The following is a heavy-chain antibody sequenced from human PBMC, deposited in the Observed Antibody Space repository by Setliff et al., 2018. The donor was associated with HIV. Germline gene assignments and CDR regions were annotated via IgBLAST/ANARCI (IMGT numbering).Heavy chain of an antibody. J-gene: IGHJ4*02. CDR2: IYHSGST. Sequence: LSLTCAVSGYSISTGYYWGWIRQPPGKGLEWIATIYHSGSTYYNPSLKSRVTISVDTSKNQFSLKLRSVTAADTAVYYCARRGSGSPYFDYWGQGTLVTVSS. CDR3: ARRGSGSPYFDY. V-gene: IGHV4-38-2*01. CDR1: GYSISTGYY. D-gene: IGHD6-19*01.